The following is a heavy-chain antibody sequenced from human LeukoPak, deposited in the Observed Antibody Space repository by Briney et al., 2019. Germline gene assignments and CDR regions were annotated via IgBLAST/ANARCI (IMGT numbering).Heavy chain of an antibody. CDR3: ARGNIVVVPAAITRRVYYGMDV. CDR2: INHSGST. D-gene: IGHD2-2*02. V-gene: IGHV4-34*01. J-gene: IGHJ6*02. CDR1: GGSFSGYY. Sequence: SETLSLTCAVYGGSFSGYYWSWIRQPPGKWLEWLGEINHSGSTNYHPSLKSRVTISVDTSKNQFSLKLSSVTAADTAVYYCARGNIVVVPAAITRRVYYGMDVWGQGTTVTVSS.